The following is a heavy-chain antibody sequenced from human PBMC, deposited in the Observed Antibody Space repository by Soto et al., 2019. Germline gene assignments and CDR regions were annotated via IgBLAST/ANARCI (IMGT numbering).Heavy chain of an antibody. D-gene: IGHD6-13*01. CDR2: ISGSGGST. CDR3: AKDSRFSSSWEPHYYYGMDV. Sequence: EVQLLESGGGLVQPGGSLRLSCAASGFTFSSYAMSWVRQAPGKGLEWVSAISGSGGSTYYADSVKGRFTISRDNSKNTLYLQMNSLRAEDTAVYYCAKDSRFSSSWEPHYYYGMDVWGQGTTVTVSS. CDR1: GFTFSSYA. J-gene: IGHJ6*02. V-gene: IGHV3-23*01.